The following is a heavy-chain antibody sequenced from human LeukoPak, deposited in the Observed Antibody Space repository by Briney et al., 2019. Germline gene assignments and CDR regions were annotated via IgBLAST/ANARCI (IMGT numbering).Heavy chain of an antibody. Sequence: GASVKVSCKASGCTFSSYAISWVRQAPGQGLEWMGRIIPILGIANYAQKFQGRVTITADKSTSTAYMELSSLRSEDTAVYYCARGLAFGELTSDYWGQGTLVTVSS. CDR2: IIPILGIA. CDR3: ARGLAFGELTSDY. CDR1: GCTFSSYA. V-gene: IGHV1-69*04. J-gene: IGHJ4*02. D-gene: IGHD3-10*01.